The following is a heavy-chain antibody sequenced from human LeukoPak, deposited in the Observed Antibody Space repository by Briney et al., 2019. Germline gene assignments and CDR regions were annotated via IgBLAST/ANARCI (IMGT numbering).Heavy chain of an antibody. V-gene: IGHV4-59*08. J-gene: IGHJ5*02. CDR2: IYYSGSS. Sequence: SETLSLTCTVPGVSISSDYWSWIRLPPGKGLEWIGYIYYSGSSNYNPSLKSRVTMSVDTSKNQFSLKLTSVTAADTAVYYCARRLRQNLFDPWGQGTLVTVSS. CDR3: ARRLRQNLFDP. D-gene: IGHD4-17*01. CDR1: GVSISSDY.